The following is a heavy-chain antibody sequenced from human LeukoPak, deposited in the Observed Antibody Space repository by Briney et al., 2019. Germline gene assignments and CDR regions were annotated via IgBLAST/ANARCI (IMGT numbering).Heavy chain of an antibody. V-gene: IGHV1-18*01. Sequence: ASVKVSCKASGYTFTSYGISWVRQAPGQGLEWMGWISAYNGNTNYAQKFQGRVTMTRDTSISTAYMELSRLRSDDTAVYYCARDPYKIWAVAGTGGFDYWGQGTLVTVSS. D-gene: IGHD6-19*01. CDR3: ARDPYKIWAVAGTGGFDY. CDR2: ISAYNGNT. CDR1: GYTFTSYG. J-gene: IGHJ4*02.